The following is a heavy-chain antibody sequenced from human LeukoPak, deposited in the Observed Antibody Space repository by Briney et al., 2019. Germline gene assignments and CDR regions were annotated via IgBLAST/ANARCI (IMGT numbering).Heavy chain of an antibody. D-gene: IGHD6-19*01. Sequence: GASVKVSCKVSGYTLTELSMHWVRQAPGKGLEWMGGFDPEDGETIYAQKFQGRVTMTEDTSTDTAYMELSSLRSEDTAVYYCARDHIAGVSSGHAGSFDYWGQGTLVTVSS. CDR2: FDPEDGET. J-gene: IGHJ4*02. CDR1: GYTLTELS. CDR3: ARDHIAGVSSGHAGSFDY. V-gene: IGHV1-24*01.